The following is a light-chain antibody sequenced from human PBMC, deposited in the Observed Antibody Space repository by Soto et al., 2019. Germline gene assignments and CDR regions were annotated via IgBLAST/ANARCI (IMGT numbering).Light chain of an antibody. V-gene: IGLV2-8*01. Sequence: QSVLTQPPSASGSPGQSVTISCTGTSGDVGGYNYVSWYQQHPGKAPKLMIYEVSKRPSGVPDRFSGSKSAKTASLIVSGLQAEDEADDYCSSYAGTNNVVFGGGTKLTVL. CDR3: SSYAGTNNVV. CDR2: EVS. CDR1: SGDVGGYNY. J-gene: IGLJ2*01.